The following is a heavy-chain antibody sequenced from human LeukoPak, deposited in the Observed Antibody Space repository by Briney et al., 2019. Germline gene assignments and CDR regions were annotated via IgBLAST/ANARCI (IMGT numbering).Heavy chain of an antibody. CDR2: ISSSGSTI. D-gene: IGHD3-10*01. CDR1: GFTFSSYE. CDR3: ASPRVWFGELGDWFDT. V-gene: IGHV3-48*03. J-gene: IGHJ5*02. Sequence: GSLRLSCAASGFTFSSYEMNWVRQAPGKGLEWVSYISSSGSTIYYADSVKGRLTISRDNARKSLYLQMTGVRAEDTAVYYCASPRVWFGELGDWFDTWGQGTLVTVSS.